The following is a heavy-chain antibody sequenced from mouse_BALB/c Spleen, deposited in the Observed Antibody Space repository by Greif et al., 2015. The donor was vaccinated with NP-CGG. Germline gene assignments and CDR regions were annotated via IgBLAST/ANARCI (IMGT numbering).Heavy chain of an antibody. D-gene: IGHD1-2*01. CDR3: ARLMTTAHAMDY. V-gene: IGHV1S137*01. CDR1: GYTFTDYA. J-gene: IGHJ4*01. Sequence: QVQLQQSGAELVRPGVSVKISCKGSGYTFTDYAMHWVKQSHAKSLEWIGVISTYYGDASYNQKFKGKATMTVDKFSSTAYMELARLTSEDSAIYYCARLMTTAHAMDYWGQGTSVTVSS. CDR2: ISTYYGDA.